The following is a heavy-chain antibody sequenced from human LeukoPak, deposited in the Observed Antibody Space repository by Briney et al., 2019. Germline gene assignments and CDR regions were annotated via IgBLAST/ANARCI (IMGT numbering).Heavy chain of an antibody. CDR3: AVAAANDAFDI. Sequence: HSGGSLRLSCAASGFTVSSNYMSWVRQAPGKGLEWVSVIYSGGSTYYADSVKGRFTISRDNSKNTMYLQMNSLRAEDTAVYYCAVAAANDAFDIWGQGTMVTVSS. CDR1: GFTVSSNY. J-gene: IGHJ3*02. D-gene: IGHD6-13*01. CDR2: IYSGGST. V-gene: IGHV3-66*01.